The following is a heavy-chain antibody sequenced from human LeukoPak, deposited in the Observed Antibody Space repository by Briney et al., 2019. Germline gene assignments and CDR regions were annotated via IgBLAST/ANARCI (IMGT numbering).Heavy chain of an antibody. D-gene: IGHD6-13*01. CDR1: GFTFDDYG. Sequence: PGGSLRLSCAASGFTFDDYGMSWVRQAPGKGLEWVSGINWNGGCTGYADSVKGRFTISRDNAKNSLYLQMNSLRAEDTALYYCASGLIAAAGTAGYWGQGTLVTVSS. J-gene: IGHJ4*02. CDR3: ASGLIAAAGTAGY. CDR2: INWNGGCT. V-gene: IGHV3-20*04.